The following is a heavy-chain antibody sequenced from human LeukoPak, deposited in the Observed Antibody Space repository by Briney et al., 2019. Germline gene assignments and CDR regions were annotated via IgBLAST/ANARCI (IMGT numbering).Heavy chain of an antibody. Sequence: GGSLRLSCAASGFTFSSYSKNWVRQAPGKGLEWVSSISSSSSYIYYADSVKGRFTISRGNAKNSLYLQMNSLRAEDTAVYYCARDRWLYSSLSIVAFDIWGQGTMVTVSS. D-gene: IGHD6-13*01. V-gene: IGHV3-21*01. CDR2: ISSSSSYI. J-gene: IGHJ3*02. CDR1: GFTFSSYS. CDR3: ARDRWLYSSLSIVAFDI.